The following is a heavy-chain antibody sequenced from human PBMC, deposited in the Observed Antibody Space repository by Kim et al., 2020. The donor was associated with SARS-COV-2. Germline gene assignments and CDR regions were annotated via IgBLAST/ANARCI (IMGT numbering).Heavy chain of an antibody. J-gene: IGHJ4*02. V-gene: IGHV1-69*04. CDR2: IIPILGIA. CDR3: ARAPSGGFLEWPFDY. Sequence: SVKVSCKASGGTFSSYAISWVRQAPGQGLEWMGRIIPILGIANYAQKFQGRVTITADKSTSTAYMELSSLRSEDTAVYYCARAPSGGFLEWPFDYWGQGTLVTVSS. CDR1: GGTFSSYA. D-gene: IGHD3-3*01.